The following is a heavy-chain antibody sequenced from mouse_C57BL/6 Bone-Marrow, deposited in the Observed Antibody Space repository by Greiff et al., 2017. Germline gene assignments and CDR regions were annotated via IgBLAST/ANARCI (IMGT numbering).Heavy chain of an antibody. V-gene: IGHV3-6*01. J-gene: IGHJ4*01. CDR1: GYSITSGYY. CDR3: ARAITSVVVYYYAMDY. Sequence: EVQLQESGPGLVKPSQSLSLTCSVTGYSITSGYYWNWIRQFPGNKLEWMGYISYDGSNNYNPSLKNRISITRDTSKNQFFLKLNSVTTEDTATYYCARAITSVVVYYYAMDYWGQGTSVTVSS. CDR2: ISYDGSN. D-gene: IGHD1-1*01.